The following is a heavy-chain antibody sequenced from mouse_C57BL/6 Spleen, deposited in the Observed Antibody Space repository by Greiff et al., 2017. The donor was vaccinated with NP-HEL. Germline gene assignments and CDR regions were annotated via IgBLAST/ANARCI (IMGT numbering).Heavy chain of an antibody. CDR1: GYTFTSYW. CDR2: IDPSDSYT. Sequence: VQLQQSGAELVMPGASVKLSCKASGYTFTSYWMHWVKQRPGQGLEWIGEIDPSDSYTNYNQKFKGKSTLTVDKSSSTAYMQLSSLTSEDSAVYYCARWGEGSYCDYWGQGTTLTVSS. D-gene: IGHD2-13*01. CDR3: ARWGEGSYCDY. V-gene: IGHV1-69*01. J-gene: IGHJ2*01.